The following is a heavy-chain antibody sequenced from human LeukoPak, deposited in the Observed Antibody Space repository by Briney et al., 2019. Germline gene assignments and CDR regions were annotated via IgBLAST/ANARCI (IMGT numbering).Heavy chain of an antibody. D-gene: IGHD1-26*01. CDR2: IYYSGST. J-gene: IGHJ3*02. V-gene: IGHV4-59*01. CDR1: GGSISSYY. CDR3: ARELSVGARGSDALDI. Sequence: NPSETLSLTCTVSGGSISSYYWSWIRQPPGKGLEWIGYIYYSGSTNYNPSLKSRVTISVDTSKNQFSLKLSSVTAADTAVYYCARELSVGARGSDALDIWGQGTMVTVSS.